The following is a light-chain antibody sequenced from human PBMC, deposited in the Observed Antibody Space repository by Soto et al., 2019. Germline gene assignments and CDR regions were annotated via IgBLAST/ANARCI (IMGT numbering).Light chain of an antibody. Sequence: DIQMTQSPSSLSASVGDRVTITCRASQSISSYLNWCQQKPGKAPKLLIYAASSLQSGVPSRFSGSGSGTDFTLTISSLQPEDFATYYCQQANSFPLTFGPGTKVDIK. CDR2: AAS. V-gene: IGKV1-39*01. CDR3: QQANSFPLT. CDR1: QSISSY. J-gene: IGKJ3*01.